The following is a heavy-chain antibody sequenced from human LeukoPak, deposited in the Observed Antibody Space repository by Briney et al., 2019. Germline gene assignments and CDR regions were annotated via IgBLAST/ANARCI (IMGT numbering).Heavy chain of an antibody. CDR3: ARVKGTYFDY. Sequence: LPPEKGLDWVAYISASGANIYYVGSVMGRFTVSRDNPQSSLFLQMNSPRAEDTAVYYCARVKGTYFDYWGQGALVTVSS. J-gene: IGHJ4*02. V-gene: IGHV3-11*04. D-gene: IGHD1-1*01. CDR2: ISASGANI.